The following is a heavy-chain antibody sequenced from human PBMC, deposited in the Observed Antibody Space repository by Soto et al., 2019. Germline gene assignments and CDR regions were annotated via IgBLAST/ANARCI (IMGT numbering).Heavy chain of an antibody. V-gene: IGHV5-10-1*01. D-gene: IGHD5-12*01. CDR3: ARQPVATRRDYYYYGMDV. CDR1: GYIFTSYW. CDR2: IDPSDSYT. Sequence: PGESLKISCKGSGYIFTSYWISWVRQMPGKGLEWMGRIDPSDSYTNYSPSFQGHVTISADKSISTAYLQWSSLKASDTAMYYCARQPVATRRDYYYYGMDVWGQGTTVTVSS. J-gene: IGHJ6*02.